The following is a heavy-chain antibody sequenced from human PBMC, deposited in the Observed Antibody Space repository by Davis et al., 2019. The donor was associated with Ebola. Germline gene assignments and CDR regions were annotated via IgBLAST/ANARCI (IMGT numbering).Heavy chain of an antibody. CDR2: IRTYDGNT. D-gene: IGHD1-26*01. J-gene: IGHJ4*02. CDR1: GYTFINYG. V-gene: IGHV1-18*04. Sequence: ASVKVSCKASGYTFINYGITWVRQAPGQSLEWLGWIRTYDGNTNYAQKLQDRVTMNTDTSTTTVFMELTNLGSDDTDVYWCARGEGAPDFWGQGTLVTVSS. CDR3: ARGEGAPDF.